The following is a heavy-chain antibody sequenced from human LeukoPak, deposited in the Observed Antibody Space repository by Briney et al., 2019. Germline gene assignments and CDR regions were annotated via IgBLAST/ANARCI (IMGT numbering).Heavy chain of an antibody. CDR2: IFYTGST. Sequence: SETLSLTCTVSGGSISSYYWSWIRQPPGKGLEWIGYIFYTGSTNYNPSLKSRVTISVDTSKNQFSLKLSSVTAADTAVYYCARDGSGSYEYYWFDPWGQGTLVTVSS. J-gene: IGHJ5*02. CDR1: GGSISSYY. D-gene: IGHD3-10*01. V-gene: IGHV4-59*08. CDR3: ARDGSGSYEYYWFDP.